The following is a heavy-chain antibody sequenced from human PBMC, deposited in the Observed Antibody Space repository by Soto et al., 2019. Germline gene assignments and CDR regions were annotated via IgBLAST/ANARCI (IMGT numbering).Heavy chain of an antibody. CDR1: GFTFSNYR. CDR3: ARVHLVRTSSYYCGMDV. CDR2: ISGSGKDT. J-gene: IGHJ6*02. V-gene: IGHV3-21*06. D-gene: IGHD6-6*01. Sequence: LRLSCSTSGFTFSNYRMNWVREAPGKGLEWVASISGSGKDTFYRDSVKGRFTISRDNAESSLVLQMNSLTVDDTAVYHCARVHLVRTSSYYCGMDVWGPGTTVTVSS.